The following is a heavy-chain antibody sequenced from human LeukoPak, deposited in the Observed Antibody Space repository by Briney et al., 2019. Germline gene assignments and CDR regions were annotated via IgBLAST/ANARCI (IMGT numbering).Heavy chain of an antibody. Sequence: GGSLRLSCAASGFTFSSYAMTWVRQAPGKGLQWVSVISSSGDSTYYADSVKGRFTISRDNSKNTLYLQMNGLRAEDTAIYYCAKDDGNNAKLLLDYWGQGTLVTVSS. J-gene: IGHJ4*02. CDR1: GFTFSSYA. CDR2: ISSSGDST. CDR3: AKDDGNNAKLLLDY. V-gene: IGHV3-23*01. D-gene: IGHD2/OR15-2a*01.